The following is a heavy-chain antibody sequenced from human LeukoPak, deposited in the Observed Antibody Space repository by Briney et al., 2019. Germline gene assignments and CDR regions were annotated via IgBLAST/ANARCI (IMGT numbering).Heavy chain of an antibody. J-gene: IGHJ4*02. D-gene: IGHD6-13*01. CDR2: ISSSSSYI. V-gene: IGHV3-21*01. CDR1: GFTFSSYS. CDR3: ARSHSSSWYYFDY. Sequence: GGSLRLSCAASGFTFSSYSMNWVRQAPGKGLEWVSSISSSSSYIYYADSVKGRFTISRDNAKNSLYLQMNSPRAEDTAVYYCARSHSSSWYYFDYWGQGTLVTVSS.